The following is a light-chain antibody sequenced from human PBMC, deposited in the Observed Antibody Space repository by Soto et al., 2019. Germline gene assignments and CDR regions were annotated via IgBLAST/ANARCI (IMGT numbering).Light chain of an antibody. J-gene: IGKJ5*01. CDR1: RTVNNY. Sequence: EIVLTQSPATLSLSPGERATLSCRASRTVNNYLAWYQQKPGQAPRLLIYDAFIRAAGIPARFSGRGSGTDFTLTISNLEPEDFGVYFCQQRSDWPPITFGQGTRVELK. V-gene: IGKV3-11*01. CDR3: QQRSDWPPIT. CDR2: DAF.